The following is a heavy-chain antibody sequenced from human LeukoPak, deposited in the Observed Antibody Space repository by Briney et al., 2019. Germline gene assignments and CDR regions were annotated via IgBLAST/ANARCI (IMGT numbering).Heavy chain of an antibody. D-gene: IGHD1-20*01. Sequence: KTGGSLRLSCAAPGFTFSDYYMSWIRQAPGKGLEWVSYISSSSSYTNYADSVKGRFTISRDNAKNSLYLQMNSLRAEDTAVYYCASRDNWNQGDYWGQGTLVTVSS. V-gene: IGHV3-11*06. CDR2: ISSSSSYT. CDR1: GFTFSDYY. CDR3: ASRDNWNQGDY. J-gene: IGHJ4*02.